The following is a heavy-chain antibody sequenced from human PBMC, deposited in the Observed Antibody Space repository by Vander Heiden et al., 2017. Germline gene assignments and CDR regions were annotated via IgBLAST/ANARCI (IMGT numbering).Heavy chain of an antibody. CDR1: GFTFSSYG. CDR2: ISYDGSNK. Sequence: QVQLVESGGGVVQPGRSLRLSCAASGFTFSSYGMHWVRQAPGKGLEWVAVISYDGSNKYYADSVKGRFTISRDNSKNTLYLQMNSLRAEDTAVYYCAVTLTTTSSWYFDLWGRGTLVTVSS. V-gene: IGHV3-30*03. D-gene: IGHD4-17*01. J-gene: IGHJ2*01. CDR3: AVTLTTTSSWYFDL.